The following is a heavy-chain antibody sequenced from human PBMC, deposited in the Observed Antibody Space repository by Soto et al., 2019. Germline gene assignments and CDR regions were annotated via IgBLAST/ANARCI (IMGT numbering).Heavy chain of an antibody. D-gene: IGHD2-2*01. CDR1: GGSISSYY. CDR3: ARDNIVVVPAAISWPRGLKSVNWFDP. Sequence: QVQLQESGPGLVKPSETLSLTCTVSGGSISSYYWSWIRQPPGKGLEWIGYIYYSGSTNYNPSLKSRVTISVDTSKNQFSLKLSSVTAADTAVYYCARDNIVVVPAAISWPRGLKSVNWFDPWGQGTLVTVSS. CDR2: IYYSGST. J-gene: IGHJ5*02. V-gene: IGHV4-59*01.